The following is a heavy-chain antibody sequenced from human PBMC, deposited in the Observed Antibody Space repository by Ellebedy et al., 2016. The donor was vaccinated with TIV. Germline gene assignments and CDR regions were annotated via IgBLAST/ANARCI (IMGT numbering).Heavy chain of an antibody. J-gene: IGHJ6*02. CDR3: ARDDLYSGSSHGMDV. CDR2: ISYDGSNK. V-gene: IGHV3-30*04. D-gene: IGHD1-26*01. CDR1: GFTFSSYA. Sequence: GESLKISXAASGFTFSSYAMHWVRQAPGKGLEWVAVISYDGSNKYYADSVKGRFTISRDNSKNTLYLQMNSLRAEDTAVYYCARDDLYSGSSHGMDVWGQGTTVTVSS.